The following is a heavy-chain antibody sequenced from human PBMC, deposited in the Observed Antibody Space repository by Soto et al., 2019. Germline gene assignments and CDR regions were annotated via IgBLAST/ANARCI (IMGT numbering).Heavy chain of an antibody. J-gene: IGHJ3*02. D-gene: IGHD6-19*01. CDR3: TRDPLIAVAAYDAFDI. V-gene: IGHV3-33*01. Sequence: QVQLGESGGGVVQRGGSLRLSCAASGFTFSSYGMHWVRQAPGKGLEWVAVIWYDGSNKYYADSVKGRYTISRDDSKNTVYLQMNSLGAEDTAVYYCTRDPLIAVAAYDAFDIWGQGTSVTVSS. CDR2: IWYDGSNK. CDR1: GFTFSSYG.